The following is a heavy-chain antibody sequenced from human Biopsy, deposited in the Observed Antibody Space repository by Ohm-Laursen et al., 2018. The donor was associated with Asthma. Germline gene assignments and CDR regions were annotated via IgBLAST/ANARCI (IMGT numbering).Heavy chain of an antibody. V-gene: IGHV1-24*01. CDR2: HDHEEGGT. D-gene: IGHD4-17*01. CDR1: GYSPTDLS. J-gene: IGHJ4*02. CDR3: ASDFPKDYVRYNFQF. Sequence: ASVKVSCNVSGYSPTDLSMHWVRQAPGQGLEWMGGHDHEEGGTVNARRFQGRVTMTEDTSTDTAYMELSSLSSDDTAVYYCASDFPKDYVRYNFQFWGQGTLVTVSS.